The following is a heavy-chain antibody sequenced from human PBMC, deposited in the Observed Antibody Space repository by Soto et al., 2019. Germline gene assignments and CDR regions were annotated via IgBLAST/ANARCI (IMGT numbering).Heavy chain of an antibody. CDR2: ISSTTNYI. CDR3: ARESEDLTSNFDY. V-gene: IGHV3-21*01. CDR1: GFTFTRYS. Sequence: GGSLRLSCAASGFTFTRYSMNWFRQAAWKGLEWVSSISSTTNYIYYPDSMKGRFTVSRDNAKNSVYLEMNSLSAEDTALYYCARESEDLTSNFDYWGQGTLVTVSS. J-gene: IGHJ4*02.